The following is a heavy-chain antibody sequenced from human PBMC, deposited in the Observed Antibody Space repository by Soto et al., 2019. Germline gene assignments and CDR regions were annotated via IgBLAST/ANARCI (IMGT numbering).Heavy chain of an antibody. Sequence: SQTLSLTCVISGDSVSSNSAAWNWIRQSPSRGLEWLGRTYYRSKWYNDYAVSVKSRITINPDTSKNQFSLQLNSVTPEDTAVYYCARVGIPGGGYYYGMDVWGQGATATVSS. CDR1: GDSVSSNSAA. J-gene: IGHJ6*02. V-gene: IGHV6-1*01. D-gene: IGHD2-8*02. CDR3: ARVGIPGGGYYYGMDV. CDR2: TYYRSKWYN.